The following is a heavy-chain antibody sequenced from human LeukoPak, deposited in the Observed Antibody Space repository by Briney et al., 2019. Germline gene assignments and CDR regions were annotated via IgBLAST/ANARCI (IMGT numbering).Heavy chain of an antibody. D-gene: IGHD2-2*01. Sequence: PGGSLRLSCAASGFTVSSNYMTWVRQAPGKGLEWVSVIYSGGSTYYADSVKGRFTISRDNSKNTLYLQMNSLRAEDTAVYYCARDLSEYQLLHDYYYYYMDVWGKGTTVTVSS. CDR2: IYSGGST. CDR1: GFTVSSNY. J-gene: IGHJ6*03. V-gene: IGHV3-53*01. CDR3: ARDLSEYQLLHDYYYYYMDV.